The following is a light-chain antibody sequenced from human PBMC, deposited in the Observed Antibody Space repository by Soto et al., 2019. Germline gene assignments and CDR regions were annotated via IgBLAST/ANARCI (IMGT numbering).Light chain of an antibody. J-gene: IGKJ5*01. V-gene: IGKV1-39*01. CDR1: QSISSW. CDR2: DAS. Sequence: DIQMTQPPSTLSASVGDTVTIPCRASQSISSWLAWYQQKPGKAPKLLIYDASSLQSGVPSRFSGSGSGTDFTLTISSLQPEDFATYYCQQSYSTPITFGQGTRLEIK. CDR3: QQSYSTPIT.